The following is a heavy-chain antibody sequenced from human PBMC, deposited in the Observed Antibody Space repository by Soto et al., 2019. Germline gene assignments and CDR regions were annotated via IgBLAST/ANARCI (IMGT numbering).Heavy chain of an antibody. CDR1: GGSFSGYY. J-gene: IGHJ4*02. Sequence: QVQLQQWGAGLLKPSETLSLTCAVYGGSFSGYYWTWIRQPPGTVLEWIGEINHGGRTKENPYLKSRVTIQVDTAKNQFSLKMTSVTADVPAVYYCARDKITGLFDYCGQGTLVTVSS. D-gene: IGHD1-1*01. V-gene: IGHV4-34*01. CDR3: ARDKITGLFDY. CDR2: INHGGRT.